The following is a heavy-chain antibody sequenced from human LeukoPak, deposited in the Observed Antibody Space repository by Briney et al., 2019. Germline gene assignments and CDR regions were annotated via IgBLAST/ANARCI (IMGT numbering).Heavy chain of an antibody. CDR1: GGTFSRYA. J-gene: IGHJ4*02. Sequence: SVKVSCKASGGTFSRYAISWVRQAPGQGLEWMGGIIPMFGIANYAQKFQGRVTITADESTSTAYMELSSLRSEDAAVYYCVRELAGGYFDYWGQGTLVTVSS. CDR2: IIPMFGIA. CDR3: VRELAGGYFDY. D-gene: IGHD4-23*01. V-gene: IGHV1-69*13.